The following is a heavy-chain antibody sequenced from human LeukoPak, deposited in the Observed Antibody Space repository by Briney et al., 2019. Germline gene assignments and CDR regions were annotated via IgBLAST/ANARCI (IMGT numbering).Heavy chain of an antibody. V-gene: IGHV7-4-1*02. CDR3: ATLPLYYGDYVPPFDY. D-gene: IGHD4-17*01. J-gene: IGHJ4*02. CDR2: INTNTGNP. CDR1: GYTFTSYA. Sequence: GASVKVSCKASGYTFTSYAMNWVRQAPGQGLEWMGWINTNTGNPTYAQGFTGRFVFSLDTSVSTAYLQISSLKAEDTAVYYCATLPLYYGDYVPPFDYWGQGTLVTVSS.